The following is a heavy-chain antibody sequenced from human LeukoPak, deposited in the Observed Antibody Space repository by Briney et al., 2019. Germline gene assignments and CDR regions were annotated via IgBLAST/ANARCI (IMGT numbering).Heavy chain of an antibody. V-gene: IGHV1-69*01. CDR1: GGTFSSYA. J-gene: IGHJ4*02. Sequence: ASVKVSCKASGGTFSSYAISWVRQAPGQGLEWMGGIIPIFGTANYAQKFQGRITITADVSTSTAYMELSSLRSEDTAVYYCASVGSGSYPFDYWGQGTLVTVSS. CDR2: IIPIFGTA. CDR3: ASVGSGSYPFDY. D-gene: IGHD3-10*01.